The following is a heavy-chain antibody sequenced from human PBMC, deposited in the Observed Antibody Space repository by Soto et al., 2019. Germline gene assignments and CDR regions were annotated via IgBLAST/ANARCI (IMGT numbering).Heavy chain of an antibody. CDR3: VREAGDYDWYFDL. Sequence: QAQLVQSGPEVKEPGASVKVSCKASGYTFSSRGIYWVRQAPGQGLEWMGWISPHNAKTHYAQSLQGRVTVTTDTSTSTAYMDLRRLRSDDTAVYYCVREAGDYDWYFDLWGRGTPVTVSS. J-gene: IGHJ2*01. CDR1: GYTFSSRG. V-gene: IGHV1-18*01. CDR2: ISPHNAKT. D-gene: IGHD4-17*01.